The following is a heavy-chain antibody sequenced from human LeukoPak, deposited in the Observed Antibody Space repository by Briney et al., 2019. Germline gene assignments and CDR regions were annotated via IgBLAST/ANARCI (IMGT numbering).Heavy chain of an antibody. Sequence: PGGSLRLSCAASGFTFSSYAMSWVRQAPGKGLEWVSFISVSGDTTYFADSVKGRFTISRDNSKNTLYLQMNSLRAEDTAVYYCARGRYCSGGSCYGYDWGQGTLVTVSS. CDR3: ARGRYCSGGSCYGYD. D-gene: IGHD2-15*01. CDR2: ISVSGDTT. CDR1: GFTFSSYA. J-gene: IGHJ4*02. V-gene: IGHV3-23*01.